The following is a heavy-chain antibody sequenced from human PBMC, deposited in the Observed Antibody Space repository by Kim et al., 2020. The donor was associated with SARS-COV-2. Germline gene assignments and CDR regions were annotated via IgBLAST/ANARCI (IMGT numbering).Heavy chain of an antibody. CDR1: GFTFSSYE. J-gene: IGHJ4*02. V-gene: IGHV3-48*03. Sequence: GGSLRLSCVASGFTFSSYEMNWVRQPPGKGLEWLSYISSSGDFKYYADSVKGRFTISRDNAKNSLYLQMNSLRGDDTAVYYCLTFSGCLLWGQGTLVTVSS. D-gene: IGHD6-19*01. CDR3: LTFSGCLL. CDR2: ISSSGDFK.